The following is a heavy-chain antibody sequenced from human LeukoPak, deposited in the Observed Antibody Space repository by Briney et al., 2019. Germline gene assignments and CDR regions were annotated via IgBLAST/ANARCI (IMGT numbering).Heavy chain of an antibody. J-gene: IGHJ6*02. CDR1: GFTFDDYA. Sequence: GGSLRLSCAASGFTFDDYAMHWVRQAPGKGLEWVSGISWNSGSIGYADSVKGRFTISRDNAKNSLYPQMNSLRAEDTALYYCAKVLADYYYYYGMDVWGQGTTVTVSS. CDR2: ISWNSGSI. CDR3: AKVLADYYYYYGMDV. V-gene: IGHV3-9*01.